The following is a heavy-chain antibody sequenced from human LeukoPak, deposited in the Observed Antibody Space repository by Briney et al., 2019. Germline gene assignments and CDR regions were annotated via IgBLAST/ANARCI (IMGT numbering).Heavy chain of an antibody. Sequence: ASVKVSCKASGYTFTSYGISWVRQAPGQGLEWMGWISAYNGNTNYAQKLQGRVTMTTDTSTSTAYMELRSLRSDDTAVYYCARGGYYDSSGYYNVLFDYWGQGTLVTVSS. D-gene: IGHD3-22*01. CDR3: ARGGYYDSSGYYNVLFDY. J-gene: IGHJ4*02. CDR1: GYTFTSYG. CDR2: ISAYNGNT. V-gene: IGHV1-18*01.